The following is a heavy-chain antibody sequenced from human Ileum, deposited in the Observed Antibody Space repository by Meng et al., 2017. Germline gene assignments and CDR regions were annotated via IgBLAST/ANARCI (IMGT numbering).Heavy chain of an antibody. CDR3: ARGGGSYYHFDY. Sequence: QVQLQQSGPGLVKPPQTPSLTCAISGDSVSSNSAAWNWIRQSPSRGLEWLGRTYYRSKWFNEYAVSVKSRITINPDTSENQFSLQLNSVTLEDAAVYYCARGGGSYYHFDYWGQGTLVTVSS. D-gene: IGHD1-26*01. J-gene: IGHJ4*02. CDR1: GDSVSSNSAA. V-gene: IGHV6-1*01. CDR2: TYYRSKWFN.